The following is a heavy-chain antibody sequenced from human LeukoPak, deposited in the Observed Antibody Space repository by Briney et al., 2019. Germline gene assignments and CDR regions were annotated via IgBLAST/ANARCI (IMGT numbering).Heavy chain of an antibody. Sequence: GGSLRLSCVPSGFGFSNYAMCWVRQAPGKGLEWVSSISGSGGSTHYADSVKGRFTISRDNSKNTVHLEMNSLRVEDTAVYYCARSLGETTFDYWGQGTLVIVSS. CDR3: ARSLGETTFDY. D-gene: IGHD3-16*01. J-gene: IGHJ4*02. V-gene: IGHV3-23*01. CDR2: ISGSGGST. CDR1: GFGFSNYA.